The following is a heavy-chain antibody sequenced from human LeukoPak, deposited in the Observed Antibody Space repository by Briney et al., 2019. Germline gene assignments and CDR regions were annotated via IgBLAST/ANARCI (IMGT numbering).Heavy chain of an antibody. V-gene: IGHV4-38-2*01. CDR3: ARTRRDGYNFFDF. J-gene: IGHJ4*02. CDR2: IYYSGST. D-gene: IGHD5-24*01. CDR1: GFSISSGYY. Sequence: PSETLSLTCAVCGFSISSGYYWGWIRQPPGKGLEWIGSIYYSGSTYYNPSLKSRVTISVDTSKNQFSLKLSSVTAADTALYYCARTRRDGYNFFDFWGQGTLVTVSS.